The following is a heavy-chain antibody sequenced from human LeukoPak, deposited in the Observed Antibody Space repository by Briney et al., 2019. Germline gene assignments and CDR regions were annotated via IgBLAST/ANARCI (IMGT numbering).Heavy chain of an antibody. CDR1: GFTFRTYA. CDR2: ISGSGDNT. J-gene: IGHJ4*02. Sequence: GGSLRLSCAASGFTFRTYAMNWVRQAPGKGLEWVSGISGSGDNTYYADSVKGRFTISRDNSKNTLYLQMDSLRAEDTAVYYCARGDDILTGYLSYFDYWGQGTLVTVSS. CDR3: ARGDDILTGYLSYFDY. V-gene: IGHV3-23*01. D-gene: IGHD3-9*01.